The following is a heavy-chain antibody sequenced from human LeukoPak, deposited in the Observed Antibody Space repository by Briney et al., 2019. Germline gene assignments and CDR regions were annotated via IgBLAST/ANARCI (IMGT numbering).Heavy chain of an antibody. CDR3: ARAPGAPFGSWYVLGPWFGY. Sequence: ASVKVSCKASGYTFTGYYMHWVRQAPGQGLEWMGWINPNSGGTTYAQKFQGRVTMTRDTSISTAYMELSRLRSDDTAVYYCARAPGAPFGSWYVLGPWFGYWGQGTLVTVSS. CDR1: GYTFTGYY. CDR2: INPNSGGT. V-gene: IGHV1-2*02. D-gene: IGHD6-13*01. J-gene: IGHJ4*02.